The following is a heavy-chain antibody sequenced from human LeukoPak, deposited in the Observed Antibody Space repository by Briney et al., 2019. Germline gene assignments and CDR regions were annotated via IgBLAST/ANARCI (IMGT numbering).Heavy chain of an antibody. Sequence: KVSCKASGYRFTSYWIGWVRQMPGKGLESMGIIYSGDSDTRYSPSFQGQVTISADKSISTAYLQWSSLKASDTAMYYCARPADFGGSYGMDVWGQGTTVTVSS. CDR1: GYRFTSYW. CDR2: IYSGDSDT. CDR3: ARPADFGGSYGMDV. V-gene: IGHV5-51*01. J-gene: IGHJ6*02. D-gene: IGHD3-10*01.